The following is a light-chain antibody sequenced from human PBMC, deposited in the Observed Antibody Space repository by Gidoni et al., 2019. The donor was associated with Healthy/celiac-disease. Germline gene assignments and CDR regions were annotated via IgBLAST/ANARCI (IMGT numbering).Light chain of an antibody. CDR1: SSNIGAGYD. Sequence: QSVLTRPPSESGAPGQRVTISCTGGSSNIGAGYDVRWYQQLPGTAPKLLIYGNRNRPSVVPDRFSGSKSGPSASLAITGLQAEDEADYYCQSYDSSLSGWVFGGGTKLTVL. V-gene: IGLV1-40*01. CDR3: QSYDSSLSGWV. J-gene: IGLJ3*02. CDR2: GNR.